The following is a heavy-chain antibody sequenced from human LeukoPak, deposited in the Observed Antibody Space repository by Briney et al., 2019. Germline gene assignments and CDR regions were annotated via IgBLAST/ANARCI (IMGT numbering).Heavy chain of an antibody. Sequence: GRSLRPSCPASGFTLSSDGMHWVRQAPGKGLEWVAVIWYDGSNKYYADSVKGRVTISRDNSKNTLYLQLSSLRAEDTAVYYCARDRSESYYLFDYWGQGTLVSVSS. CDR3: ARDRSESYYLFDY. CDR1: GFTLSSDG. D-gene: IGHD3-10*01. J-gene: IGHJ4*02. CDR2: IWYDGSNK. V-gene: IGHV3-33*01.